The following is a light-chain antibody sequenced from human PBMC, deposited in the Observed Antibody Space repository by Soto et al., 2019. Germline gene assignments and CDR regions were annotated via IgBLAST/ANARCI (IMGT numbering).Light chain of an antibody. J-gene: IGLJ2*01. Sequence: QSALTQSASVSGSPGQSITISCTGTSSDIGGYNYVSWYQQHPDKAPKLMIFEVSNRPSGVSNRFSGSKSGNTASLTISGLLPEYEAEYYCSSYTTSSTVAFVGGTKLAVL. V-gene: IGLV2-14*01. CDR2: EVS. CDR1: SSDIGGYNY. CDR3: SSYTTSSTVA.